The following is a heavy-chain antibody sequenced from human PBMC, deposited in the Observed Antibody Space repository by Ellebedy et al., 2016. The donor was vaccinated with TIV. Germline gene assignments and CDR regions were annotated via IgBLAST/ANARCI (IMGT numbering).Heavy chain of an antibody. Sequence: SGPTLVXPTQTLTLTCTFSGFLLSTSGVGVGWIRQPPGKTLEWLALIYWDDDKRYSPSLKSRLTITKDTSKNQVVLTMTNMDPVDTATYYCAQGRLTLLGIAATGMSWFDPWGQGTLVTVSS. D-gene: IGHD6-13*01. V-gene: IGHV2-5*02. CDR1: GFLLSTSGVG. CDR2: IYWDDDK. CDR3: AQGRLTLLGIAATGMSWFDP. J-gene: IGHJ5*02.